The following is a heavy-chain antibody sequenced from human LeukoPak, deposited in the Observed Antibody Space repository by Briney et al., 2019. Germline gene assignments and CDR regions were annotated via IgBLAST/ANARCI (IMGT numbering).Heavy chain of an antibody. CDR2: INSDGSST. CDR3: ARVPGIQLWLPDY. Sequence: GGSLRLSCAASGFTFSSYWMHWVRQAPGKGLVWVSRINSDGSSTSYADSVKDRFTISRDNAKNTLYLQMNSLRAEDTAVYYCARVPGIQLWLPDYWGQGTLVTVSS. V-gene: IGHV3-74*01. D-gene: IGHD5-18*01. J-gene: IGHJ4*02. CDR1: GFTFSSYW.